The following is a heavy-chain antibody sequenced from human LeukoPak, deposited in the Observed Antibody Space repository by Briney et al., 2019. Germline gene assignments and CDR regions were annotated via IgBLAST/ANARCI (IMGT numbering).Heavy chain of an antibody. Sequence: GGSLRLSCAASGLTVSSIYMSWVRQTPGKGLEWVSVIYSGGSTYYADSVKGRFTLSRDNSNNTLYLQMNGLRAEDTAVYYCARDLLAWYFDYWGQGTLVTVPS. V-gene: IGHV3-66*01. CDR1: GLTVSSIY. CDR3: ARDLLAWYFDY. CDR2: IYSGGST. D-gene: IGHD2/OR15-2a*01. J-gene: IGHJ4*02.